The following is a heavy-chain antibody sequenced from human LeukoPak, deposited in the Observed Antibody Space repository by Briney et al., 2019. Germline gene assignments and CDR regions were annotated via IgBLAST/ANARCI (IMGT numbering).Heavy chain of an antibody. CDR3: VKDVAGTFDY. Sequence: PGGSLRLSCAASGFTFDDYALHWVRQAPGKGLEWVSGISWNSGSIGYADSVKGRFTISRDNAKNSLYLQMNSLRAEDTALYYCVKDVAGTFDYWGQGTLVTVSS. CDR2: ISWNSGSI. V-gene: IGHV3-9*01. CDR1: GFTFDDYA. D-gene: IGHD6-13*01. J-gene: IGHJ4*02.